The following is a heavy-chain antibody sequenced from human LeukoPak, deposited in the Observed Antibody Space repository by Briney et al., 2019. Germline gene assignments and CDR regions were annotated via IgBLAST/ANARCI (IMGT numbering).Heavy chain of an antibody. J-gene: IGHJ5*02. D-gene: IGHD6-19*01. Sequence: SQTLSLTCAVSGGSISSGGYSWSWIRQPPGKGLEWIGYIYHSGSTYYNPSLKSRVTISVDRSKNQFSLKLSSVTAADTAVYYCARASQWLGSRWSDPWGQGTLVTVSS. CDR1: GGSISSGGYS. CDR3: ARASQWLGSRWSDP. V-gene: IGHV4-30-2*01. CDR2: IYHSGST.